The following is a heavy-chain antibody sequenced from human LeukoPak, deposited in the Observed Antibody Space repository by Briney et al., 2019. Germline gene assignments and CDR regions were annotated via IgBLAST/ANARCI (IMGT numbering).Heavy chain of an antibody. V-gene: IGHV1-18*01. D-gene: IGHD3-16*02. CDR2: ISAYNGNT. J-gene: IGHJ4*02. CDR1: GYTFTSYG. CDR3: ARSYRSREFDY. Sequence: ASVKVSCTASGYTFTSYGISWVRQAPGQGLEWMGWISAYNGNTNYAQKFQGRGTMTTDTSTSTAYMELRNLRSDDTAVYYCARSYRSREFDYWGQGTLVTVSS.